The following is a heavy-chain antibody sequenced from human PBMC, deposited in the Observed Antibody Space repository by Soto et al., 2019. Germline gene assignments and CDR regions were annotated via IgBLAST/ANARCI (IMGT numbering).Heavy chain of an antibody. D-gene: IGHD2-2*01. CDR3: ARDWWGDIVVVPAAYYFDY. J-gene: IGHJ4*02. Sequence: VSVKVSCKASGYTFTSYAMNWVRQAPGQGLEWMGWINTNTGNPTYAQGFTGRFVFSLDTSVSTAYLQISSLKAEDTAVYYCARDWWGDIVVVPAAYYFDYWGQGTLVTVSS. CDR1: GYTFTSYA. CDR2: INTNTGNP. V-gene: IGHV7-4-1*02.